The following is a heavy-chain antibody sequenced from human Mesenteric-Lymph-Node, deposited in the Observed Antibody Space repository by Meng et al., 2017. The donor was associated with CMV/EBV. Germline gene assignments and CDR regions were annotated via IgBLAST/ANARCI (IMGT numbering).Heavy chain of an antibody. J-gene: IGHJ4*02. D-gene: IGHD3-10*01. CDR2: ISGLNGNT. CDR3: ARVAYGSGIPHYYFDY. CDR1: GYTFNTFG. V-gene: IGHV1-18*01. Sequence: ASVKVSCKTSGYTFNTFGITWVRQAPGQGLEWLGWISGLNGNTKSLQKLQDRVTMTRDTSTSTVYMELRGLRSDDTAIYYCARVAYGSGIPHYYFDYWGQGTLVTVSS.